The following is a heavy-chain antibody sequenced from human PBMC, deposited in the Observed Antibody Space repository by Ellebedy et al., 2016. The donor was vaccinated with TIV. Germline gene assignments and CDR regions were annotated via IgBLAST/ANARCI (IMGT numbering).Heavy chain of an antibody. V-gene: IGHV3-30-3*01. D-gene: IGHD6-19*01. CDR3: ARGVGSGWYRHYYGMDV. CDR2: ISYDGSSN. J-gene: IGHJ6*02. Sequence: GESLKISCAASGFTFNSYAMHWFRQAPGKGLEWVAVISYDGSSNYYADSVKGRFTISRANSMTTLYLQLNSLRAEDTAVYYCARGVGSGWYRHYYGMDVWGQGTTVTVSS. CDR1: GFTFNSYA.